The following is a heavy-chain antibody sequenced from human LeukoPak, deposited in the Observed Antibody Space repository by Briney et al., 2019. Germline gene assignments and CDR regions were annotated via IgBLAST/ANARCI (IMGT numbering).Heavy chain of an antibody. CDR3: ARDYTGGWNDY. V-gene: IGHV3-7*01. Sequence: PGESLRLSCAASGFTFTTYWLGWVRQPPGKGLEWVANIKQDGTEKYYVDSVKGRFTISRDNARNSLYLQMNNLRVEDTAIYYCARDYTGGWNDYWGQGTLVTVSS. CDR2: IKQDGTEK. D-gene: IGHD7-27*01. CDR1: GFTFTTYW. J-gene: IGHJ4*02.